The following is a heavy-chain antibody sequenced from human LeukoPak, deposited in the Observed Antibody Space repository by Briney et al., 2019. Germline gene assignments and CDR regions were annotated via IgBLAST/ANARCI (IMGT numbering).Heavy chain of an antibody. V-gene: IGHV4-59*12. D-gene: IGHD3-16*02. CDR3: ARGVITFGGVIEDDY. Sequence: SETLSLTCSVSGGSINTTYWSWIRQPPGKGLEWIGNIHYSGSTNYNSSLKSRVSISVDTSKNQFSLKLSSVTAADTAVYYCARGVITFGGVIEDDYWGQGTLVTVSS. CDR1: GGSINTTY. CDR2: IHYSGST. J-gene: IGHJ4*02.